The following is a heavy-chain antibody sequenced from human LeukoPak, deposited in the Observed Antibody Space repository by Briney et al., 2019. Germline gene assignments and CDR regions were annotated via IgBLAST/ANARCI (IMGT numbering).Heavy chain of an antibody. CDR2: IYYSGST. CDR3: ARGRSRNYGDRGYYYYYGMDV. D-gene: IGHD4-17*01. CDR1: GGSISSGGYY. J-gene: IGHJ6*02. Sequence: SQTLSLTCTVSGGSISSGGYYWSWIRQHPGKGLEWIGYIYYSGSTYYNPSLKSRVTISVDTSKNQFSLKLSSVTAADTAVYYCARGRSRNYGDRGYYYYYGMDVWGQGTTVTVSS. V-gene: IGHV4-31*03.